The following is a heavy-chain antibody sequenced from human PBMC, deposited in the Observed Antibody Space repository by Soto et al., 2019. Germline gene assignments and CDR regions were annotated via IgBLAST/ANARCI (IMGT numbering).Heavy chain of an antibody. CDR1: GVSIRSYY. CDR3: AREGASGFGMDV. D-gene: IGHD1-26*01. J-gene: IGHJ6*02. V-gene: IGHV4-4*07. CDR2: IYTSGTT. Sequence: TVSGVSIRSYYWSWIRQPAGKPLEWIGRIYTSGTTNYNPSLKSRVTMLVDTSKNHFSLKLTSVTAADTAIYYCAREGASGFGMDVWGQGTTVTVSS.